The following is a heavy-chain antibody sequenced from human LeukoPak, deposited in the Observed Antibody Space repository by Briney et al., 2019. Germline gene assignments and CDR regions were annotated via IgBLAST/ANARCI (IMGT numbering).Heavy chain of an antibody. CDR3: ARYCSSTSCDSPDAFDI. CDR1: GFTVKSNY. D-gene: IGHD2-2*02. CDR2: IYSGGST. J-gene: IGHJ3*02. Sequence: GGSLRLSCAASGFTVKSNYMSWVRQAPGKGLEWVSLIYSGGSTYYADSVKGRFTISRDKSRNTLYLQMNSLRAEDTAVYYCARYCSSTSCDSPDAFDIWGQGTMVTVSS. V-gene: IGHV3-53*01.